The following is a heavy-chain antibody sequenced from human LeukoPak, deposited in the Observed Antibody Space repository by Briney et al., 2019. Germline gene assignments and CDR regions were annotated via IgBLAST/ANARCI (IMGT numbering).Heavy chain of an antibody. CDR1: GFTTSRFA. Sequence: GGSLRLSCAASGFTTSRFAMTWVRQAPGKGLEWVSSITNYADSVKGWFTISRDNSNNTLYLQMNSLRADDTAVYYCAKQSSQRFYDFWAGYYPLDSWGQGTLVAVSS. V-gene: IGHV3-23*01. D-gene: IGHD3-3*01. CDR3: AKQSSQRFYDFWAGYYPLDS. CDR2: IT. J-gene: IGHJ4*02.